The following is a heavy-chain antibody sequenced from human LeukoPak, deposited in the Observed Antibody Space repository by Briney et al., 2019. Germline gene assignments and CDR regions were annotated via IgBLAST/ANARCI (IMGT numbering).Heavy chain of an antibody. CDR2: INPNSGGT. V-gene: IGHV1-2*02. Sequence: ASVKVSCKASGYTFTGYYMHWVRQAPGQGLEWMGWINPNSGGTNYAQKFQGRVTVTRDTSISTAYMELSRLRSDDTAVYYCAGLRYYYYGMDVWGQGTTVTVSS. CDR3: AGLRYYYYGMDV. J-gene: IGHJ6*02. CDR1: GYTFTGYY.